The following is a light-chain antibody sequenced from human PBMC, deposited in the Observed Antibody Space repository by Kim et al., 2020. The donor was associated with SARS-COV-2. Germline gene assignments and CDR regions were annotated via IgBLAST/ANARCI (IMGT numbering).Light chain of an antibody. Sequence: ALGQAIRITCQGDSLRNSYASWYQQKPGQATILVMSDENNRPSGIPDRFSGATSGSTASLTITGAQAEDEADYYCCSRNSRAKVYVFGTGTKVTVL. CDR2: DEN. CDR3: CSRNSRAKVYV. V-gene: IGLV3-19*01. J-gene: IGLJ1*01. CDR1: SLRNSY.